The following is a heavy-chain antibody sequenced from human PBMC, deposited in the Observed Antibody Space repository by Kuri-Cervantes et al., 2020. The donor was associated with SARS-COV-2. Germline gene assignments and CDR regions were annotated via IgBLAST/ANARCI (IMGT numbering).Heavy chain of an antibody. CDR1: GFTFSSYS. D-gene: IGHD3-16*02. Sequence: GGSLRLSCEASGFTFSSYSMNWVRQAPGKGLEWVSYISSSSSTIYYADSVKGRFTISRDNAKNSLYLQMNSLRDEDTAVYYCARDQFSYDYIWGSYRQNDAFDIWGQGTMVTVSS. CDR2: ISSSSSTI. J-gene: IGHJ3*02. CDR3: ARDQFSYDYIWGSYRQNDAFDI. V-gene: IGHV3-48*02.